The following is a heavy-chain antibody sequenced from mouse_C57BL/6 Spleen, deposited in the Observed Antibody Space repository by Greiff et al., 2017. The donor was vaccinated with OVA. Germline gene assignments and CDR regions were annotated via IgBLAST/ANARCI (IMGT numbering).Heavy chain of an antibody. CDR1: GFTFSSYA. D-gene: IGHD1-1*01. CDR2: ISDGGSYT. CDR3: ARALRYYYGRYFDY. J-gene: IGHJ2*01. V-gene: IGHV5-4*01. Sequence: EVQLQESGGGLVKPGGSLKLSCAASGFTFSSYAMSWVRQTPEKRLEWVATISDGGSYTYYPDNVKGRFTISRDNAKNNLYLQMSHLKSEDTAMYYCARALRYYYGRYFDYWGQGTTLTVSS.